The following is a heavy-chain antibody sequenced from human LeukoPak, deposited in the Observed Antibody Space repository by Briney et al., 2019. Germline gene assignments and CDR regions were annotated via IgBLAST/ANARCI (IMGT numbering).Heavy chain of an antibody. V-gene: IGHV4-38-2*01. CDR1: GFSINANYY. J-gene: IGHJ4*02. CDR3: ARSWGKLYYFDY. CDR2: IFHSGDI. Sequence: SETLSLTCSVSGFSINANYYWGWVRQPPGRGLEWIGTIFHSGDIFDNPSLRSRVTMSVYTSKNQFMLKLTSVTAADTAVYYCARSWGKLYYFDYWGQGALVTVSS. D-gene: IGHD3-16*01.